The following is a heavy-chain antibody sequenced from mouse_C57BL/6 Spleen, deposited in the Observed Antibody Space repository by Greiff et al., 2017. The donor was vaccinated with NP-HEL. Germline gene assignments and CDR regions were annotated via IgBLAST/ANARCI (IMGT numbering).Heavy chain of an antibody. CDR1: GYTFTDYY. Sequence: VQLQQSGPELVKPGASVKISCKASGYTFTDYYMNWVKQSHGKSLEWIGDINPNNGGTSYNQKFKGKATLTVDKSSSTAYMELRSLTSEDSAVYYCAREVARGYWGQGTTLTVSS. CDR3: AREVARGY. V-gene: IGHV1-26*01. J-gene: IGHJ2*01. D-gene: IGHD1-1*02. CDR2: INPNNGGT.